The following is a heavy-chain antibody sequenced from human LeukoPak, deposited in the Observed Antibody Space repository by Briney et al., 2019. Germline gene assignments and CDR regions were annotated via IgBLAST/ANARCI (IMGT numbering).Heavy chain of an antibody. CDR3: ARCRDKSYYYYYYMDV. V-gene: IGHV5-51*01. CDR1: GYSFTNHW. CDR2: IYPGDSDT. J-gene: IGHJ6*03. Sequence: GESLKISCKASGYSFTNHWIGWVRQMPGKGLEWMGIIYPGDSDTKYSPSFQGQVTISADKSINTAYLQWSSLKASDTAMYYCARCRDKSYYYYYYMDVWGKGTTATVSS.